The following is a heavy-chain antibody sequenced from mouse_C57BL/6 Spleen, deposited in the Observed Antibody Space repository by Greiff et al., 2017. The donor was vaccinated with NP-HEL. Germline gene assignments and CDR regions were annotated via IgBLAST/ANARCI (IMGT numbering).Heavy chain of an antibody. J-gene: IGHJ1*03. D-gene: IGHD1-1*01. Sequence: EVKVVESGGDLVKPGGSLKLSCAASGFTFSSYGMSWVRQTPDKRLEWVATISSGGSYTYYPDSVKGRFTISRDNAKNTLYLQMSRLKSEDTAMYYCARSSLITTVVEGYFDVWGTGTTVTVSS. CDR2: ISSGGSYT. CDR1: GFTFSSYG. CDR3: ARSSLITTVVEGYFDV. V-gene: IGHV5-6*01.